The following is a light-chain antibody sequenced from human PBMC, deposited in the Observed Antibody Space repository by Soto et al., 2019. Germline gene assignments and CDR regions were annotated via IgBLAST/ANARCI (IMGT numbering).Light chain of an antibody. CDR3: QQSYGSPPFT. J-gene: IGKJ3*01. CDR2: EAS. Sequence: DMQMTQSPSSLSASVGDRVTITCQASQDVYIYLNWYQAKPGKAPKLLIYEASTLESGVPSRFSGSGSGTDFTLTISSLQPEDSATYYCQQSYGSPPFTFGPGTRVDI. V-gene: IGKV1-39*01. CDR1: QDVYIY.